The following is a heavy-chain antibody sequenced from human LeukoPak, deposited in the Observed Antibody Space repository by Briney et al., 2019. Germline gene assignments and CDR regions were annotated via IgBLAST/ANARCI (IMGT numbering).Heavy chain of an antibody. CDR3: ARSGLGSYVEMATNWFDP. D-gene: IGHD5-24*01. V-gene: IGHV1-2*02. CDR2: INPNSGGT. Sequence: GASVKVSCTASGYTFTGYYMHWVRQAPGQGLEWMGWINPNSGGTNYAQKFQGRVTMTRDTSISTAYMELSRLRSDDTAVYYCARSGLGSYVEMATNWFDPWGQGTLVTVSS. CDR1: GYTFTGYY. J-gene: IGHJ5*02.